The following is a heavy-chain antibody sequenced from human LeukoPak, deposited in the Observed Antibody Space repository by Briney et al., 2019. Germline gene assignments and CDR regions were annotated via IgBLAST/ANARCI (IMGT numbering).Heavy chain of an antibody. Sequence: SSETLSLTCAVYGGSFSGYYWSWIRQPPGKGLEWIGEINHSGSTNYNPSLKSRVTISVDTSKNQFSLKLSSVTAADTAVYYCASTPLYYYGSGTQQLDWFDPWGQGTLVTVSS. V-gene: IGHV4-34*01. CDR1: GGSFSGYY. D-gene: IGHD3-10*01. CDR3: ASTPLYYYGSGTQQLDWFDP. J-gene: IGHJ5*02. CDR2: INHSGST.